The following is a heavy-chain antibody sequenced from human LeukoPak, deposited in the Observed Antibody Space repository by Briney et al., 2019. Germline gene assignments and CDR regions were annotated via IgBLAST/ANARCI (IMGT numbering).Heavy chain of an antibody. Sequence: GGSLRLSCAASGFTFSSYSLNWVRQAPGMGLEWVSSISSSRTTSYADSVKGRFTISRDNSKNTLYLQMNSLRAEDTAVYYCARERRHYYDSSGYYYFDYWGQGTLVTVSS. J-gene: IGHJ4*02. V-gene: IGHV3-21*04. CDR2: ISSSRTT. CDR1: GFTFSSYS. CDR3: ARERRHYYDSSGYYYFDY. D-gene: IGHD3-22*01.